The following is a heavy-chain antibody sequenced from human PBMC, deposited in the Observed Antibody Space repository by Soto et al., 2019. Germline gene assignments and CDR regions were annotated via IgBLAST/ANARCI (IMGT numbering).Heavy chain of an antibody. CDR3: AREPQLPYYYGMDV. D-gene: IGHD6-6*01. J-gene: IGHJ6*02. CDR2: IFDNGST. V-gene: IGHV4-30-4*01. Sequence: QVQLQESGPGLVKPSQTLSLTCTVSGVSITSGDYYWSWIRQPPGRGLEWIGYIFDNGSTNYNPSLKSRVTISVDTSKNQFTLKLSSVTAADTAVYYCAREPQLPYYYGMDVWGQGTTVTVSS. CDR1: GVSITSGDYY.